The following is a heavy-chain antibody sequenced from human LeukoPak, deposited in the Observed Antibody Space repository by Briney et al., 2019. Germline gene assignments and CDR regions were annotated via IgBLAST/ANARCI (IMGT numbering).Heavy chain of an antibody. Sequence: SETLSLTCTVSGGSISSYYWSWIRQPPGKGLEWIGYIYYSGSTNYNPSLKSRVTISVDTSKNQFSLKLTSVTAADTAVYFCARAGSSAYLIDYWGQGTLVTVSS. CDR3: ARAGSSAYLIDY. J-gene: IGHJ4*02. CDR2: IYYSGST. V-gene: IGHV4-59*01. D-gene: IGHD3-22*01. CDR1: GGSISSYY.